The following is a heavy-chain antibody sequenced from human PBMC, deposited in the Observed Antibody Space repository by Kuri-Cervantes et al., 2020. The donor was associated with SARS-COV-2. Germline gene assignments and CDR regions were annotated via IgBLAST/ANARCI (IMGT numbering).Heavy chain of an antibody. J-gene: IGHJ6*03. Sequence: SETLSLTCAVFGGSFSGYYWSWIRQSPGKGLEWIGKINHSGSTNYNPSLSSRVTISVDMSKNQFSLRLSSVTAADTAMYYCARGREGVVPATILGLGYFLYFSMDVWGKGTWVTVSS. D-gene: IGHD2-2*01. CDR1: GGSFSGYY. V-gene: IGHV4-34*01. CDR2: INHSGST. CDR3: ARGREGVVPATILGLGYFLYFSMDV.